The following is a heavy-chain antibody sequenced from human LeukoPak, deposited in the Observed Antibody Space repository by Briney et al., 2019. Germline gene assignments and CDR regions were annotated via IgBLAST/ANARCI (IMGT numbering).Heavy chain of an antibody. CDR1: GGSISSYY. CDR2: IYYSGST. CDR3: ARVGDGYNPYYYYYGMDV. V-gene: IGHV4-59*01. D-gene: IGHD5-24*01. J-gene: IGHJ6*02. Sequence: PSETLSLTCTVSGGSISSYYWSWIRQPPGKGLEWIGYIYYSGSTNYNPSLKSRVTISVDTSKNQFSLKLNSVTAADTAVYYCARVGDGYNPYYYYYGMDVWGQGTTVTVSS.